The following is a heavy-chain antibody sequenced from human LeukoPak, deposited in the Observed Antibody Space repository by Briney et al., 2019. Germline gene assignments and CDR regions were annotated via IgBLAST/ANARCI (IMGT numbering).Heavy chain of an antibody. CDR2: IYYSGST. D-gene: IGHD4-17*01. V-gene: IGHV4-38-2*02. CDR1: GYSISSGYY. Sequence: SETLSLTCTVSGYSISSGYYWSWIRQPPGKGLEWIGYIYYSGSTNYNPSLKSRVTISVDTSKNQFSLKLNSVTAADTAVYYCARAGYGDSDLDYWGQGTLVTVSS. CDR3: ARAGYGDSDLDY. J-gene: IGHJ4*02.